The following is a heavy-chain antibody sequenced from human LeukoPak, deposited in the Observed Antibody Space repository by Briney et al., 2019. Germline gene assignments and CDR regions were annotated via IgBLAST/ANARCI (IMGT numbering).Heavy chain of an antibody. CDR3: ARAGSGYSFDY. CDR2: ISNSGNT. Sequence: PSETLSLTCTVSGGSISSYYWNWIRQPPGKGLERIGYISNSGNTNDNPSLKSRLTMSIDTSKNQFSLRLNSVTAADTAVYYCARAGSGYSFDYWGQGTLVTVSS. D-gene: IGHD3-22*01. CDR1: GGSISSYY. V-gene: IGHV4-59*01. J-gene: IGHJ4*02.